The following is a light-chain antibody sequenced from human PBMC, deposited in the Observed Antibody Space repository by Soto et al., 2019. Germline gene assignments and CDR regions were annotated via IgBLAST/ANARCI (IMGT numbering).Light chain of an antibody. CDR1: QSISPW. Sequence: DIQMTQSPSTLSASIGDRVTITCRASQSISPWLAWYQQKPGKAPKLLIYKASILESGVPSRFRGSGSGTEFTITISSLQPDDFATYYCQQYRGLWTFGQGTKVEIK. CDR3: QQYRGLWT. J-gene: IGKJ1*01. CDR2: KAS. V-gene: IGKV1-5*03.